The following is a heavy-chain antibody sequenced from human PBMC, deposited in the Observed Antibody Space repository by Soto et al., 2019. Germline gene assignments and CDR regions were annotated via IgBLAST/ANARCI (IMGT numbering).Heavy chain of an antibody. J-gene: IGHJ4*02. CDR2: INPSGGST. D-gene: IGHD3-22*01. CDR3: ARAEYYDSSGFYYDC. CDR1: GYIFTNHY. Sequence: ASVKVSCKASGYIFTNHYIHWVRQAPGQGLEWMGIINPSGGSTNYLQKFQGRITMTRDTSTSTVYMELSSLRSADTAVYFYARAEYYDSSGFYYDCWGQGSMGTVSS. V-gene: IGHV1-46*01.